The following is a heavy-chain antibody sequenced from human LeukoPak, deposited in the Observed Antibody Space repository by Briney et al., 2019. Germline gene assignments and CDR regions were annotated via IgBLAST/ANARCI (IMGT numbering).Heavy chain of an antibody. D-gene: IGHD3-10*01. Sequence: GGSLRLSCAASGLTFSSYGTHWGRQAPGNGLEWVALVSYDGSNKYYAESVKGRFTISRDNSENTLYLQMDSLRAEDTAVYYCAKEYDSRSYYGRWGQGTLVTVSS. J-gene: IGHJ4*02. CDR2: VSYDGSNK. CDR1: GLTFSSYG. V-gene: IGHV3-30*18. CDR3: AKEYDSRSYYGR.